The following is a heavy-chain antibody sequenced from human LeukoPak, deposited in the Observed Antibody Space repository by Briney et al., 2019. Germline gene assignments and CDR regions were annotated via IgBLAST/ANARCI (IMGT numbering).Heavy chain of an antibody. V-gene: IGHV1-46*01. CDR1: GYTFTSYY. J-gene: IGHJ5*02. D-gene: IGHD3-10*01. CDR2: INPSGGST. Sequence: ASVKVSCKASGYTFTSYYMHWVRQAPGQGLEWMGIINPSGGSTSYAQKFQGRVTMTEDTSTDTAYMELSSLRSEDTAVYYCATGSYYGSGPNWFDPWGQGTLVTVSS. CDR3: ATGSYYGSGPNWFDP.